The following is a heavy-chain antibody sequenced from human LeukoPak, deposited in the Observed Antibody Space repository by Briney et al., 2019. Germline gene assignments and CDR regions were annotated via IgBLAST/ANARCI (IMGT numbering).Heavy chain of an antibody. CDR3: ARGPLDSGYTYFYY. D-gene: IGHD5-12*01. Sequence: SETLSLTCTVSGASVSTYYWSWLRQPPGKGLEWIGYFSYSGSTNYNPSLKSRVTISVDTSKNQFSLKLSSVTAADTAVYYCARGPLDSGYTYFYYWGQGTLVSVAS. V-gene: IGHV4-59*02. CDR2: FSYSGST. J-gene: IGHJ4*02. CDR1: GASVSTYY.